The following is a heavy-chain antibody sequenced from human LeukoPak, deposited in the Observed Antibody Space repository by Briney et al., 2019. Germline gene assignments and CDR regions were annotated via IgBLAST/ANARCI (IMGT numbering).Heavy chain of an antibody. CDR3: ARQFRTGHFDY. D-gene: IGHD3/OR15-3a*01. J-gene: IGHJ4*02. Sequence: SETLSLTCTVSGGSISSYYWSWIRQPPGKGLEWIGYIYYSGSTNYNPSLKSRVTISVDTSKNQFSLKLSSVTAADTAVYYCARQFRTGHFDYWGQGTLVTVSS. CDR2: IYYSGST. CDR1: GGSISSYY. V-gene: IGHV4-59*01.